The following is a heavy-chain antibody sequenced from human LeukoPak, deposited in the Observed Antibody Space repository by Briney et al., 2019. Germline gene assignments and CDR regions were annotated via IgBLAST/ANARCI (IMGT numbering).Heavy chain of an antibody. D-gene: IGHD6-19*01. V-gene: IGHV4-39*01. CDR3: ARRADSSGWQDY. CDR1: GGSISSSSYY. CDR2: IYYSGST. Sequence: PSETLSLTCTVSGGSISSSSYYWGWIRQPPGKGLEWIGSIYYSGSTYYNPSLKSRVTISVDTPKNQFSLKLSSVTAADTAVYDCARRADSSGWQDYWGQGTLVTVSS. J-gene: IGHJ4*02.